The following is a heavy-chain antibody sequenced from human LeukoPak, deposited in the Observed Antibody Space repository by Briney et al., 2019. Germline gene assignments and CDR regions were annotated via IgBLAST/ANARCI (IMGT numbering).Heavy chain of an antibody. CDR3: AREFNCGGDCYSVLFDY. Sequence: ASVKVSCKASGYTFTSYDINWVRQATGQGLEWMGWMNPNSGNTGYAQKFQGRVTMTRDMSTSTVYMELSSLRSEDTAVYYCAREFNCGGDCYSVLFDYWGQGTLVTVSS. J-gene: IGHJ4*02. CDR2: MNPNSGNT. V-gene: IGHV1-8*02. D-gene: IGHD2-21*02. CDR1: GYTFTSYD.